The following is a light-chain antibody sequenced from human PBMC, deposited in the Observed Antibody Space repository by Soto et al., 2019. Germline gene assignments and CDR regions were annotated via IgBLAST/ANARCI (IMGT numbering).Light chain of an antibody. J-gene: IGLJ1*01. Sequence: QSVSTQPPSVSAAPGQKVTISCSGSNSDIGNNSVSWYQQLPGTAPKFLIYDNNKRPSGIPDRFSGSKSGTSATLGITGLQTGDEADYYCGTWDSSLSAYVFGTGTKLTVL. V-gene: IGLV1-51*01. CDR2: DNN. CDR1: NSDIGNNS. CDR3: GTWDSSLSAYV.